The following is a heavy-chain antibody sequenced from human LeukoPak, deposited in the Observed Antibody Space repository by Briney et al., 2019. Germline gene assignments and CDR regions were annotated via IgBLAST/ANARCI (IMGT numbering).Heavy chain of an antibody. CDR2: INPNSGGT. D-gene: IGHD4-11*01. CDR3: AGGGSRVEKKAVIDY. V-gene: IGHV1-2*06. CDR1: GYTFTGYY. Sequence: GASVKVSCKASGYTFTGYYMHWVRQAPGQGLEWMGRINPNSGGTNYAQKFQGRVTMTRDTSISTAYMELSRLRSDDTAVYYCAGGGSRVEKKAVIDYWGQGTLVTVSS. J-gene: IGHJ4*02.